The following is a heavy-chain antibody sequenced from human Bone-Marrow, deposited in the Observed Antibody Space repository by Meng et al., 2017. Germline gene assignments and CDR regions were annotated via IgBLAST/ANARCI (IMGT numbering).Heavy chain of an antibody. D-gene: IGHD6-19*01. CDR2: INPNSGDT. CDR3: ARTGYSSGWYLYGMDV. Sequence: ASVKVSCKASGYTFTGYYMHWVRQAPGQGLEWMGRINPNSGDTNYAQKFQGRVTMTRDTSISTAYMELSRLRSDDTAVYYCARTGYSSGWYLYGMDVWGQGTTVTVSS. V-gene: IGHV1-2*06. J-gene: IGHJ6*02. CDR1: GYTFTGYY.